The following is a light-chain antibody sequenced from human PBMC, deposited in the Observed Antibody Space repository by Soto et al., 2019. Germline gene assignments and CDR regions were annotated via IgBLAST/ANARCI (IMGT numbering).Light chain of an antibody. CDR1: QSVSNNY. CDR3: QHYGSALWT. CDR2: GAS. V-gene: IGKV3-20*01. J-gene: IGKJ1*01. Sequence: EIVLTQSPGTLSLSPGERATLSCRASQSVSNNYLAWYQQRPGQAPRLLIYGASSRATGIPDRFSASGSGTDFTLAISGLEPEDFAVYYCQHYGSALWTFGQGTKVDIK.